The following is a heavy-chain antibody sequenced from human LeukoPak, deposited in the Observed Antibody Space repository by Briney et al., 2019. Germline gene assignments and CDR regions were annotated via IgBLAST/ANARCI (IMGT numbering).Heavy chain of an antibody. D-gene: IGHD1-26*01. CDR1: GASISGGTYY. J-gene: IGHJ4*02. Sequence: SETLSLTCSVPGASISGGTYYWGWIRQPPGKGLEWIGSIYYTGSTYDNPSLKSRVTISVDTSKNQFSLKLSSVTAADTAVYYCARRGGSGRAFDYWGQGTLVTVSS. V-gene: IGHV4-39*01. CDR2: IYYTGST. CDR3: ARRGGSGRAFDY.